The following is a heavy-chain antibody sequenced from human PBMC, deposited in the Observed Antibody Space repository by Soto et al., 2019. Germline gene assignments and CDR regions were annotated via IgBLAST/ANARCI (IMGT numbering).Heavy chain of an antibody. CDR2: ISFDGGDE. Sequence: QVQLVESWGGVGQPGRSLRLSCAASGFDFSNHAMHWVRQPPGKAPEWLATISFDGGDEFYADSVKGRFTISRDNSKSTLSLHMNSLRAEDTAVYYCVKFCGGDCYNYWGQGTLVTVSS. CDR3: VKFCGGDCYNY. CDR1: GFDFSNHA. V-gene: IGHV3-30-3*02. J-gene: IGHJ4*02. D-gene: IGHD2-21*02.